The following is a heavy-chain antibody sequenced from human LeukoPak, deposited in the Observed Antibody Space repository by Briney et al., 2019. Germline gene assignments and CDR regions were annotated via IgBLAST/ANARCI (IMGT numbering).Heavy chain of an antibody. CDR3: ARGGGCSGGSCLFFDY. V-gene: IGHV4-34*01. D-gene: IGHD2-15*01. Sequence: SETRSLTCAVYGGSFSGYYWSWIRQPPGKGLEWIGEINHSGSTNYNPSLKSRVTISVDTSKNQFSLKLSSVTAADTAVYYCARGGGCSGGSCLFFDYWGQGTLVTVSS. CDR1: GGSFSGYY. J-gene: IGHJ4*02. CDR2: INHSGST.